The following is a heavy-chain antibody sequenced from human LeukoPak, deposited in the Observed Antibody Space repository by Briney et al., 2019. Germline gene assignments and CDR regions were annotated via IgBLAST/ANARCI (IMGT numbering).Heavy chain of an antibody. V-gene: IGHV3-64D*06. D-gene: IGHD6-19*01. J-gene: IGHJ4*02. CDR2: ISSNGGST. Sequence: PGGSLRLSCSASGFTFSSYAMHWVRQAPGKGLEYVSAISSNGGSTYYADSVKGRFTISRDNSKNTLYLQMSSLRAEDTAVYYCTIAVAGTGFDYWGQGTLVTVSS. CDR1: GFTFSSYA. CDR3: TIAVAGTGFDY.